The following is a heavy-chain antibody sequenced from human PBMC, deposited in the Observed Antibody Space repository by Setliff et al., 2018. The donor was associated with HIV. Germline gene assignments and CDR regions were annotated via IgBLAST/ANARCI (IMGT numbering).Heavy chain of an antibody. Sequence: ASVKVSCKASGYTFTSYDINWVRQATGQGLEWMGWMNPNTGNTGYAQKFQGRVTITRNTSISTAYMELSSLRSEDTAVYYCARGLKEGWEVHFDYWGQGTLVTVSS. J-gene: IGHJ4*02. V-gene: IGHV1-8*03. CDR2: MNPNTGNT. D-gene: IGHD1-26*01. CDR1: GYTFTSYD. CDR3: ARGLKEGWEVHFDY.